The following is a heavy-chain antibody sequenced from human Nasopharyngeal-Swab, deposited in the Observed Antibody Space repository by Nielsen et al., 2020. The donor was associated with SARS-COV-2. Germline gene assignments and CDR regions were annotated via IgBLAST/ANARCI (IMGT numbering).Heavy chain of an antibody. D-gene: IGHD3/OR15-3a*01. J-gene: IGHJ2*01. CDR3: AKPFHHTTSDFWDHWYFDL. CDR1: GFTFSTYD. Sequence: GESLKISCAASGFTFSTYDMSWVRQAPGKGLEWVSANSGSGSSTYYADSVKGRFTISRDKSKNTLYLQMNTLRAEDTAVYYCAKPFHHTTSDFWDHWYFDLWGRGTLVTVSS. V-gene: IGHV3-23*01. CDR2: NSGSGSST.